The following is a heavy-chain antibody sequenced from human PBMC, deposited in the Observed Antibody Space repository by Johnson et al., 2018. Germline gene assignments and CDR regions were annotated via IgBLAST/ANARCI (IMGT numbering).Heavy chain of an antibody. CDR1: GFTFSSYW. CDR3: GRDEQQVPSYYYYGMDA. V-gene: IGHV3-7*01. J-gene: IGHJ6*02. Sequence: VQLQESGGGLVPPGESVTLSCAASGFTFSSYWMSWVRQAPGKGLEWVAQIKEDGSEKYYVDSVKGRFTISRDNSKNTRYLQMHSLRAGDTAVFYCGRDEQQVPSYYYYGMDAWVQGTTVTVSS. CDR2: IKEDGSEK. D-gene: IGHD6-13*01.